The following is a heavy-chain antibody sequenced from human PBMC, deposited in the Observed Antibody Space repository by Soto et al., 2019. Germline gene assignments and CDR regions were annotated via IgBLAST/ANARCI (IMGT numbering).Heavy chain of an antibody. CDR2: IYSGGST. V-gene: IGHV3-53*01. J-gene: IGHJ6*02. CDR3: ARVLVATIHYGMDV. CDR1: GFTVSSNY. Sequence: GGSLRLSCAASGFTVSSNYMSWVRQAPGKGLEWVSVIYSGGSTYYADSVKGRFTISRDNSRNTLYLQMNSLRAEDTAVYYCARVLVATIHYGMDVWGQGTTVTVSS. D-gene: IGHD5-12*01.